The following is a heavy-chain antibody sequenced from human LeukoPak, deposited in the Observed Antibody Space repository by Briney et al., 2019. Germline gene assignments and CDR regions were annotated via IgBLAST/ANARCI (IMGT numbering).Heavy chain of an antibody. CDR1: GASVSSSH. CDR3: SEGYFEPFAH. V-gene: IGHV4-59*02. CDR2: LSYTGKT. Sequence: SETLPLTCVVSGASVSSSHWNWIRQLPGKGLEWIGCLSYTGKTDYNPSLTSRVTISLDTSKNQVSLKLRFVTAADTAVYYCSEGYFEPFAHWGQSPGVSVSS. J-gene: IGHJ1*01. D-gene: IGHD2/OR15-2a*01.